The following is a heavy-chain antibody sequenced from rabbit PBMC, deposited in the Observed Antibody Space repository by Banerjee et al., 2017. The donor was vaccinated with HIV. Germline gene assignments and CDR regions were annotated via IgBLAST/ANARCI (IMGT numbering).Heavy chain of an antibody. J-gene: IGHJ4*01. V-gene: IGHV1S45*01. Sequence: QEQLEESGGGLVQPEGSLTLTCTASGFSFSDIYWICWVRQAPGKGPEWIACIYPDYGTTYYASWAKGRFTISKTSSTTVTLQMTSLTAADTATYFCARDHDGHGGYEFNLRGPGTLVTVS. D-gene: IGHD1-1*01. CDR2: IYPDYGTT. CDR3: ARDHDGHGGYEFNL. CDR1: GFSFSDIYW.